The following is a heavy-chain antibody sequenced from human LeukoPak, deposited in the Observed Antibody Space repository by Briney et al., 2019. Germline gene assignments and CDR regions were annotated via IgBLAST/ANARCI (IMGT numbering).Heavy chain of an antibody. CDR1: GYTFTGYY. Sequence: ASVKVSCKASGYTFTGYYMHWVRQAPGQGLEWMGWINPNSGGTNYAQKFQGRVTMTRDTSISTAYMELSRLRSDDTAVYYCAKVAAAGTSWFDPRGQGTLVTVSS. J-gene: IGHJ5*02. CDR2: INPNSGGT. V-gene: IGHV1-2*02. D-gene: IGHD6-13*01. CDR3: AKVAAAGTSWFDP.